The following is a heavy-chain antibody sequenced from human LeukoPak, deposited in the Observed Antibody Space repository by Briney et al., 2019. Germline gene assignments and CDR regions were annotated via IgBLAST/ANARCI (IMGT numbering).Heavy chain of an antibody. V-gene: IGHV3-7*01. CDR1: TFIFRNYW. CDR2: IKQDGSEK. D-gene: IGHD6-19*01. CDR3: ARDPSGWYYFDY. Sequence: QSGGSLRLSCAASTFIFRNYWMSWVRQAPGKGLEWVANIKQDGSEKYYVDSVKGRFTISRDNAKNSLYLQMNSLRAEDTAVYYCARDPSGWYYFDYWDQGTLVTVSS. J-gene: IGHJ4*02.